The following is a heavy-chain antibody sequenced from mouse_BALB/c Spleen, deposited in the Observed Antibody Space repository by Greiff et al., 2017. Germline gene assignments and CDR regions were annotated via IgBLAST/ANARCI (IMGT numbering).Heavy chain of an antibody. D-gene: IGHD2-10*02. J-gene: IGHJ2*01. CDR3: AREGYGNYGGFDY. CDR1: GYSFTGYF. V-gene: IGHV1-20*02. CDR2: INPYNGDT. Sequence: EVQLVESGPELVKPGASVKISCKASGYSFTGYFMNWVMQSHGKSLEWIGRINPYNGDTFYNQKFKGKATLTVDKSSSTAHMELRSLASEDSAVYYCAREGYGNYGGFDYWGQGTTLTVSS.